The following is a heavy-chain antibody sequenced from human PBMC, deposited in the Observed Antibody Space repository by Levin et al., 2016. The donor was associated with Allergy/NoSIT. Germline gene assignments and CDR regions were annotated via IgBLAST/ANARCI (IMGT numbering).Heavy chain of an antibody. V-gene: IGHV3-48*01. J-gene: IGHJ4*02. CDR2: ISTSSSDI. CDR1: GFTFSAFG. Sequence: GESLKISCAASGFTFSAFGMNWVRQAPGKGLEWLSFISTSSSDIHYADTVKGRFTISRDNAKNTLYLQMNSLRAEDTAVYYCAKDGLTGYYGHVYWGQGTLVTVSS. D-gene: IGHD3-9*01. CDR3: AKDGLTGYYGHVY.